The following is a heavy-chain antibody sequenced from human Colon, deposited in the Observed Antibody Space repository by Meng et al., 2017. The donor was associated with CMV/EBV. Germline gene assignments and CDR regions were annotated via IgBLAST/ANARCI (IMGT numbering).Heavy chain of an antibody. CDR3: ARASGGSYLFDY. V-gene: IGHV3-7*01. J-gene: IGHJ4*02. Sequence: GESLKISCEVSGFNFNFYWMSWVRQAPGKGLEWVANINRDGSEKNYVDSVKGRFTVSRDNVKNSLYLQMNNLRVEDMAVYYCARASGGSYLFDYWGQGTLVTVSS. CDR1: GFNFNFYW. D-gene: IGHD1-26*01. CDR2: INRDGSEK.